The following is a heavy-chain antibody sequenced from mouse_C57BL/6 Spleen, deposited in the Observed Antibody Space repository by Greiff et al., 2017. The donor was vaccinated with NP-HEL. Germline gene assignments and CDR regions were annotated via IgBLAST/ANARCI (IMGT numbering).Heavy chain of an antibody. Sequence: EVKLMESGPGLVKPSQSLSLTCSVTGYSITSGYYWNWIRQPPGNKLEWMGYISYDGSNNYNPSLKNRISITRDTSKNQFFLKLNSVTTEDTATYYCAGGGVYGSSYAFAYWGQGTLVTVSA. J-gene: IGHJ3*01. CDR2: ISYDGSN. CDR3: AGGGVYGSSYAFAY. D-gene: IGHD1-1*01. CDR1: GYSITSGYY. V-gene: IGHV3-6*01.